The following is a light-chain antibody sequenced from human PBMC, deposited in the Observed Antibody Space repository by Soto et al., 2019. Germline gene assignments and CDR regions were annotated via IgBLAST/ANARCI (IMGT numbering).Light chain of an antibody. CDR1: QSMTSW. CDR3: QQYNSYPFT. J-gene: IGKJ3*01. V-gene: IGKV1-5*03. CDR2: KAS. Sequence: DIQMTQSPSTLSASVGGRVTITCRASQSMTSWLAWYQQKPGKAPKLLIYKASSLESGVPSRFSGSGSGTEFTLTISSLQPDDFATYYCQQYNSYPFTFGPGTKVDIK.